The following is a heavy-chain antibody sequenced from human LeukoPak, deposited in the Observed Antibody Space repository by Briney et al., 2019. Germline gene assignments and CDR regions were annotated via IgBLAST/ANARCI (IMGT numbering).Heavy chain of an antibody. CDR1: GYSFTSYW. J-gene: IGHJ4*02. CDR3: ARRADSYGFFFDF. V-gene: IGHV5-10-1*04. D-gene: IGHD5-18*01. CDR2: IDPSDSYT. Sequence: GESLKISCKGSGYSFTSYWISWVRQMPGKGLEWMGRIDPSDSYTNYSPSFQGQVTISADKSISTAYLQWSSLKASDTAMYYCARRADSYGFFFDFWGQGTLVTVS.